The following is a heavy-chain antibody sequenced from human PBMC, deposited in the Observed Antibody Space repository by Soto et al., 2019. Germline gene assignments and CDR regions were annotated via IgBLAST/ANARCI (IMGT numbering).Heavy chain of an antibody. CDR2: ISSSTI. J-gene: IGHJ5*02. D-gene: IGHD6-19*01. V-gene: IGHV3-48*01. CDR1: GFTFSSYS. Sequence: GGSLRLSCAASGFTFSSYSMNWVRQAPGKGLEWVSYISSSTIFYADSVKGRFPISRDNAKNSLYLHMNSLRAEDTAVYYCARDGGQWLNWFDPWGQGTLVTVSS. CDR3: ARDGGQWLNWFDP.